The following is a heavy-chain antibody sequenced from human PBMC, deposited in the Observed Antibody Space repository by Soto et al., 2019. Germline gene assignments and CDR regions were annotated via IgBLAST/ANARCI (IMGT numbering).Heavy chain of an antibody. J-gene: IGHJ4*02. CDR3: ARGGSSWYRGFDY. CDR2: IKQDGSEK. Sequence: EVQLVESGGGLVQPGGSPRLSCAASGFTFSSYWMSWVRQAPGKGLEWVANIKQDGSEKYYVDSVKGRFTISRDNAKNSLYLQMNSLRAEDTAVYYCARGGSSWYRGFDYWGQGTLVTVSS. D-gene: IGHD6-13*01. V-gene: IGHV3-7*01. CDR1: GFTFSSYW.